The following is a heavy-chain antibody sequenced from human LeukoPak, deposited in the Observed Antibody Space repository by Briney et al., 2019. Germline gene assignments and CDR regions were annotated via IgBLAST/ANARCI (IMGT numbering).Heavy chain of an antibody. J-gene: IGHJ4*02. CDR2: ISGSGGST. Sequence: QTGGSLRLSCAASGFTFSSYAMSWVRQAPGKGLEWVSAISGSGGSTYYADSVKGRFTISRDNSKNTLYLQMNSLRAEDTAVYYCAKDRGRYCSSTSCYVDYWGQGTLVTVSS. D-gene: IGHD2-2*01. CDR3: AKDRGRYCSSTSCYVDY. CDR1: GFTFSSYA. V-gene: IGHV3-23*01.